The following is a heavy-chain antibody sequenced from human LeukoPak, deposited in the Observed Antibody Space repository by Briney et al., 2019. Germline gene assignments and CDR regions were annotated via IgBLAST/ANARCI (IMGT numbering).Heavy chain of an antibody. CDR1: GGSISGSY. D-gene: IGHD3-3*01. CDR2: IYTSGST. CDR3: TRVGFWSGYYHFDS. J-gene: IGHJ4*02. Sequence: SETLSLTCTVSGGSISGSYWNWVRQPAEKGLEWIGRIYTSGSTNYNPSLKSRVTISVDTSKKQFFLNLSSVTAADTAVYYCTRVGFWSGYYHFDSWGQGTLVTVSS. V-gene: IGHV4-4*07.